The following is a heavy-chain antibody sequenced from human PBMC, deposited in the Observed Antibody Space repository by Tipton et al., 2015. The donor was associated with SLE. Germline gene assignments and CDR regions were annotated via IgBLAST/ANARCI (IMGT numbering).Heavy chain of an antibody. CDR1: GFTFTSSA. CDR3: ARSGLNDAFDI. Sequence: QLVQSGAEVKKPGTSVKFSCKASGFTFTSSAMHWVRQATGQGLEWMGWMNPNSGNTGYAQKFQGRVTMTRNTSISTAYMELSSLRSEDTAVYYCARSGLNDAFDIWGQGTMVTVSS. V-gene: IGHV1-8*02. D-gene: IGHD6-25*01. CDR2: MNPNSGNT. J-gene: IGHJ3*02.